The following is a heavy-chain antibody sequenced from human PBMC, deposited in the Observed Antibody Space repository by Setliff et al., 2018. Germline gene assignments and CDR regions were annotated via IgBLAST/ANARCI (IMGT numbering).Heavy chain of an antibody. CDR1: GYVFTGYY. J-gene: IGHJ4*02. Sequence: GASVKVSCKASGYVFTGYYIHWVRHAPGQGFEWMGSVNPRTGSTAYAARFQGRITMTRDTSATTVYMTLGSLRSDDTAVYFCARDAVSNFDRGDSPAYWGRGNLVTVS. V-gene: IGHV1-46*01. CDR3: ARDAVSNFDRGDSPAY. D-gene: IGHD2-21*01. CDR2: VNPRTGST.